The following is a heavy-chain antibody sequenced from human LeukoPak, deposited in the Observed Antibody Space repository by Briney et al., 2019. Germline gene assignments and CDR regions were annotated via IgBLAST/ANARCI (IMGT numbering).Heavy chain of an antibody. J-gene: IGHJ4*02. V-gene: IGHV4-39*07. CDR2: IYYSGST. Sequence: KPSETLSLTCTVSGYSISSSSYYWGWIRQPPGKGLEWIGSIYYSGSTYYNPSLKSRVTISVDTSKNQFSLKLSSVTAADTAVYYCAKIILLYGSGREWVDYWGQGTLVTVSS. CDR3: AKIILLYGSGREWVDY. CDR1: GYSISSSSYY. D-gene: IGHD3-10*01.